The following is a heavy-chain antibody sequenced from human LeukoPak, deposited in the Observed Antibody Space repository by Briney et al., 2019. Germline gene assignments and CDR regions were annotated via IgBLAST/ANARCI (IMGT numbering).Heavy chain of an antibody. D-gene: IGHD3/OR15-3a*01. CDR3: VRDGRDDYPLSWTGGFYYYGLDV. CDR2: ISGSGGST. Sequence: GGSLRLSCAASGFTFSSYAMSWVRQAPGKGLEWVSAISGSGGSTYYADSVKGRFTISRDNAKNSLYLQMNSLRAKDTAVYYCVRDGRDDYPLSWTGGFYYYGLDVWGQGTTVTVSS. CDR1: GFTFSSYA. V-gene: IGHV3-23*01. J-gene: IGHJ6*02.